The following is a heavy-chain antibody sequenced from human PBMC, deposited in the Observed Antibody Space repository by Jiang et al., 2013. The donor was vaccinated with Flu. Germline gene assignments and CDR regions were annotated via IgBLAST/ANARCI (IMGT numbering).Heavy chain of an antibody. D-gene: IGHD3-10*01. CDR1: GGSFSGYY. CDR3: ARAKYTYYYGSGSYKWFDY. CDR2: INHSGST. J-gene: IGHJ4*02. Sequence: LKPSETLSLTCAVYGGSFSGYYWSWIRQPPGKGLEWIGEINHSGSTNYNPSLKSRVTISVDTSKNQFSLKLSSVTAADTAVYYCARAKYTYYYGSGSYKWFDYWGQGTLVTVSS. V-gene: IGHV4-34*01.